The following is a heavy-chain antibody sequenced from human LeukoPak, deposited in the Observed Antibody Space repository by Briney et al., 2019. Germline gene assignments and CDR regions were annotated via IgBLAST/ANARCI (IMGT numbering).Heavy chain of an antibody. J-gene: IGHJ5*02. CDR1: GGSISSGGYS. V-gene: IGHV4-31*11. CDR3: ARGGLRPLNWFDP. D-gene: IGHD3-16*01. CDR2: IYYSGST. Sequence: SQTLSLTCAVSGGSISSGGYSWSWIRQHPGKGLEWIGYIYYSGSTYYNPSLKSRVTISVDTSKNQFSLKLSSVTAADTAVYYCARGGLRPLNWFDPWGQETLVTVSS.